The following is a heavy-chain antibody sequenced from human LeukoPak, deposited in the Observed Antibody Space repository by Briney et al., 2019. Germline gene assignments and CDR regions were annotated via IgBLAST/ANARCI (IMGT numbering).Heavy chain of an antibody. V-gene: IGHV1-2*02. CDR1: GYTFTRYY. D-gene: IGHD6-19*01. J-gene: IGHJ4*02. CDR3: ARVLFYSSGNKSNRVDY. CDR2: INPNSGGT. Sequence: ASVKVPCKASGYTFTRYYMHWVRPAPGKGLAWMGLINPNSGGTNYGQKFEGRATMTRDTSIRTAYMELSRLRSDDTVVYYCARVLFYSSGNKSNRVDYWGQGTLVTVSS.